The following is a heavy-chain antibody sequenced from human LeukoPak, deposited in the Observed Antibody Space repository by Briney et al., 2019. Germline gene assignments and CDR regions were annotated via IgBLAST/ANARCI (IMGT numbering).Heavy chain of an antibody. CDR1: GYTFTSYG. Sequence: GASVKVSCKASGYTFTSYGISWVRQAPGQGLEWMGWINPNSGGTNYAQKFQGRVTMTRDTSISTAHMELSRLRSDDTAVYYCARGYDYVWGSYRRLGYFDYWGQGTLVTVSS. D-gene: IGHD3-16*02. V-gene: IGHV1-2*02. CDR3: ARGYDYVWGSYRRLGYFDY. J-gene: IGHJ4*02. CDR2: INPNSGGT.